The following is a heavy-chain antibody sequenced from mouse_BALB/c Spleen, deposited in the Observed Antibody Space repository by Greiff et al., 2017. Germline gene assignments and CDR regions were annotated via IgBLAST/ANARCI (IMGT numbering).Heavy chain of an antibody. J-gene: IGHJ2*01. CDR3: ASYYDYDAPDY. V-gene: IGHV3-6*02. Sequence: EVHLVESGPGLVKPSQSLSLTCSVTGYSITSGYYWNWIRQFPGNKLEWMGYISYDGSNNYNPSLKNRISITRDTSKNQFFLKLNSVTTEDTATYYCASYYDYDAPDYWGQGTTLTVSS. D-gene: IGHD2-4*01. CDR1: GYSITSGYY. CDR2: ISYDGSN.